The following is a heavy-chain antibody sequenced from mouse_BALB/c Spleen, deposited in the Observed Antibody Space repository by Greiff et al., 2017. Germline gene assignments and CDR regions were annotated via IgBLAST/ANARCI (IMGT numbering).Heavy chain of an antibody. J-gene: IGHJ2*01. CDR3: ARGGGNYPFDY. CDR1: GFTFTDYY. CDR2: IRNKANGYTT. D-gene: IGHD2-1*01. V-gene: IGHV7-3*02. Sequence: EVKVVESGGGLVQPGGSLRLSCATSGFTFTDYYMSWVRQPPGKALEWLGFIRNKANGYTTEYSASVKGRFTISRDNSQSILYLQMNTLRAEDSATYYCARGGGNYPFDYWGQGTTRTVSS.